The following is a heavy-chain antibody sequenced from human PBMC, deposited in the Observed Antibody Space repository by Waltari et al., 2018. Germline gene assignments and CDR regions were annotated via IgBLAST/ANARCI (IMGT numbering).Heavy chain of an antibody. CDR2: IWYDGSDK. D-gene: IGHD3-10*01. CDR1: GFTFSSYG. Sequence: QVQLVESGGGVVQPGRSLRLSCTVSGFTFSSYGMHWVRQAPGKGLEWVAVIWYDGSDKYYADSVRGRFTISRDNSKNTLYLQMNSLRAEDTAMYYCAKGSYGSGSYPDYWGQGTLVTVSS. J-gene: IGHJ4*02. CDR3: AKGSYGSGSYPDY. V-gene: IGHV3-30*18.